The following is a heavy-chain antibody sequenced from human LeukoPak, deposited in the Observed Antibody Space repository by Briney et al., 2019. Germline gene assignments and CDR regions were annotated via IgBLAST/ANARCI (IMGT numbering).Heavy chain of an antibody. CDR1: GYTFTGYY. Sequence: ASVKVSYKASGYTFTGYYMHWVRQAPGQGLEWMGWINPNSGGTNYAQKFQGRVTMTRDTSISTAYMELSRLRSDDTAVYYCASQTGPGDWFDPWGQGTLVTVSS. D-gene: IGHD4-17*01. V-gene: IGHV1-2*02. CDR3: ASQTGPGDWFDP. CDR2: INPNSGGT. J-gene: IGHJ5*02.